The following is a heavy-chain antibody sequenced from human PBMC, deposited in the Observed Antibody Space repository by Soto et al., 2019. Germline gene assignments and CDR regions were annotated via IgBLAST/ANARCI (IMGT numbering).Heavy chain of an antibody. CDR2: INSDGSST. CDR3: ARDRARTGGYSYGSFDY. V-gene: IGHV3-74*01. D-gene: IGHD5-18*01. CDR1: GFTFSSYW. Sequence: PGGSLRLSCAASGFTFSSYWMHWVRQAPGKGLVWVSRINSDGSSTSYADSVKGRFTISRDNAKNSLYLQMNSLRAEDTAVYYCARDRARTGGYSYGSFDYWGQGTLVTVSS. J-gene: IGHJ4*02.